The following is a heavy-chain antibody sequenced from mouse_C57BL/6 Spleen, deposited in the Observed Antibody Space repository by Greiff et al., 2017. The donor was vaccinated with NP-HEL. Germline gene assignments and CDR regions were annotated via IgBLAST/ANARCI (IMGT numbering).Heavy chain of an antibody. Sequence: QVQLQQSGAELVRPGASVTLSCKASGYTFTDYEMHWVKQTPVHGLEWIGAIDPETGGTAYNQKFKGKAILTADKSSSTAYMELRSLTSEDSAVYYCTRSVVATRWYFDVWGTGTTVTVSS. CDR2: IDPETGGT. V-gene: IGHV1-15*01. CDR3: TRSVVATRWYFDV. CDR1: GYTFTDYE. D-gene: IGHD1-1*01. J-gene: IGHJ1*03.